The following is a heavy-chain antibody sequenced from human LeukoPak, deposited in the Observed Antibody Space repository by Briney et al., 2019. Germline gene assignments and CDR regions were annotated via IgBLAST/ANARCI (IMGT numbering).Heavy chain of an antibody. CDR3: ARTPPYDSSGYYY. CDR2: ISSSSSYI. J-gene: IGHJ4*02. Sequence: GGSLRLACAASGFTFSSYSMNWVRQAPGKGLEWVSSISSSSSYIYYADSVKGRFTISRDNAKNSLYLQMNSLRAEDTAVYYCARTPPYDSSGYYYWGQGTLVTVSS. V-gene: IGHV3-21*01. CDR1: GFTFSSYS. D-gene: IGHD3-22*01.